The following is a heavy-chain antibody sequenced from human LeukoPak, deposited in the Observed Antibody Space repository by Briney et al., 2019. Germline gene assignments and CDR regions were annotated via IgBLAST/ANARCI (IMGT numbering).Heavy chain of an antibody. Sequence: SETLSLTCTVSGGSISSYYWNWIRQPAGKGLEWIGRIESSGSSNYNPSLKSRVTMSVDTSKNQFSLKLNSVTAADTAVYYCARGFGDYTVYFDYWGQGTLVTVSS. CDR2: IESSGSS. CDR3: ARGFGDYTVYFDY. D-gene: IGHD4-17*01. V-gene: IGHV4-4*07. J-gene: IGHJ4*02. CDR1: GGSISSYY.